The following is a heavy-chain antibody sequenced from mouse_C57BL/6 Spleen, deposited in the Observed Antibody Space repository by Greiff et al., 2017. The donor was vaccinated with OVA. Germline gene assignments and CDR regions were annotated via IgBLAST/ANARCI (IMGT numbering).Heavy chain of an antibody. CDR3: ARRDSSGYYFED. D-gene: IGHD3-2*02. Sequence: QVQLQQPGAELVRPGSSVKLSCKASGYTFTSYWMHWVKQRPIQGLEWIGNIDSSDSETHYNQKFTDKATLTVDKSSSTAYMQLSSRTSEDSAVYDCARRDSSGYYFEDWGQGTTLTVSS. V-gene: IGHV1-52*01. J-gene: IGHJ2*01. CDR1: GYTFTSYW. CDR2: IDSSDSET.